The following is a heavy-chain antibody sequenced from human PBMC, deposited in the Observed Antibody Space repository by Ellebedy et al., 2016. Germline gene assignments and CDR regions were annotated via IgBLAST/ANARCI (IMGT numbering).Heavy chain of an antibody. Sequence: SETLSLTXTVSGGSISSGGYYWSWIRQPAGKGLEWIGRIYTSGSTNYNPSLKSRVTMSVDTSKNQFSLKLSSVTAADTAVYYCAEELGTWGQGTLVTVSS. CDR1: GGSISSGGYY. J-gene: IGHJ5*02. D-gene: IGHD3-16*01. V-gene: IGHV4-61*02. CDR3: AEELGT. CDR2: IYTSGST.